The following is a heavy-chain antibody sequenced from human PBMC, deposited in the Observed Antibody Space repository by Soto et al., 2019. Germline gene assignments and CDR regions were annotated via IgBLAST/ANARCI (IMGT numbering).Heavy chain of an antibody. CDR3: ARGRAKRITIFGVVIMTRSDYYGMDV. J-gene: IGHJ6*02. CDR1: GYTFTSYD. CDR2: MNPNSGNT. Sequence: QVQLVQSGAEVKKPGASVKVSCKASGYTFTSYDINWVRQATGQGLEWMGWMNPNSGNTGYAQKFQGRVTMTRNTSISTAYMELSSLRSEDTAVYYCARGRAKRITIFGVVIMTRSDYYGMDVWGQGTTVTVSS. V-gene: IGHV1-8*01. D-gene: IGHD3-3*01.